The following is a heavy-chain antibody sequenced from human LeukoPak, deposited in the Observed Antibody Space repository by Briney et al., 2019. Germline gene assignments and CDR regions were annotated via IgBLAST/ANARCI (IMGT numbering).Heavy chain of an antibody. CDR3: VRGSSGGYYYYGMDV. D-gene: IGHD5-12*01. J-gene: IGHJ6*04. CDR2: IIPIFGTA. V-gene: IGHV1-69*13. CDR1: GGTFSSYA. Sequence: ASVKVSCKASGGTFSSYAISWVRQAPGQGLEWMGGIIPIFGTANYAQKFQGRVTITADESTSTAYMELSSLRSEDTAVYYCVRGSSGGYYYYGMDVWGKGTTVTVSS.